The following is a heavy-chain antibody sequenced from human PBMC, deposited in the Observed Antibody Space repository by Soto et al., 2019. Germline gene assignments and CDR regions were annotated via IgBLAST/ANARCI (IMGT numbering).Heavy chain of an antibody. CDR1: GYTFTSYY. Sequence: ASVKVSCKASGYTFTSYYMHWVRQAPGQGLEWMGIINPSGGSTSYAQKFQGRVTMTRDTSTSTVYMELSSLRSEDTAVYYCARGMYYYDSSGYYGAQGSIFDYWGQGTLVTVSS. V-gene: IGHV1-46*01. D-gene: IGHD3-22*01. CDR2: INPSGGST. J-gene: IGHJ4*02. CDR3: ARGMYYYDSSGYYGAQGSIFDY.